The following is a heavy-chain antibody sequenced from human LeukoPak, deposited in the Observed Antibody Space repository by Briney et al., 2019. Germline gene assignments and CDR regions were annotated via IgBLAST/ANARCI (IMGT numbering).Heavy chain of an antibody. D-gene: IGHD3-22*01. CDR1: GGSFSGYY. J-gene: IGHJ4*02. CDR3: ARGDYYDSSGYYHEPDY. V-gene: IGHV4-34*01. CDR2: INHSGST. Sequence: KAPETLSLTCAVYGGSFSGYYWSWIRQPPGKGLEWIGEINHSGSTNYNPSLKSRVTISVDTSKNQFSLKLSSVTAADTAVYYCARGDYYDSSGYYHEPDYWGQGTLVTVSS.